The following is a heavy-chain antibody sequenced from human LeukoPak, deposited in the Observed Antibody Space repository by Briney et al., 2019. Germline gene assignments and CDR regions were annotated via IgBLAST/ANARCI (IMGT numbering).Heavy chain of an antibody. CDR1: GFTFSSYG. Sequence: GGSLRLSCAASGFTFSSYGMHWVRQAPGKGLEWVAVISYDGSNKYYADSVKGRFTISRDNSKNTLYLQMNSLRAEDTAVYYCARDRKYCSSTSCFQPLYYFDYWGQGTLVTVSS. V-gene: IGHV3-30*03. J-gene: IGHJ4*02. CDR2: ISYDGSNK. CDR3: ARDRKYCSSTSCFQPLYYFDY. D-gene: IGHD2-2*01.